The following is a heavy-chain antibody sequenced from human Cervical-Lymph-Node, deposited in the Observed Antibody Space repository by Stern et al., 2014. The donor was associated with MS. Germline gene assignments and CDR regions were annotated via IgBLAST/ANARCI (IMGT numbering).Heavy chain of an antibody. CDR3: ATRSGSYWGDGFDI. Sequence: QVQLMQSGAEVKKPGASVKVSCKASAYNYSSDDINWVRQAAGQGFEWMGWTNPYSGSIGYAEKFQGRVAMTRSAPINTAYMELSSLRSDDTAVYYCATRSGSYWGDGFDIWGQGTVVTVSS. CDR1: AYNYSSDD. CDR2: TNPYSGSI. V-gene: IGHV1-8*01. J-gene: IGHJ3*02. D-gene: IGHD1-26*01.